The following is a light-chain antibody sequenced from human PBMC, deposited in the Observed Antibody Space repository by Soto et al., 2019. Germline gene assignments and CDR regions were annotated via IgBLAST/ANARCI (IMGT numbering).Light chain of an antibody. Sequence: DIRMTQSPSSLSASVGYRVTITCRASQAISNYLAWYQQKPGKVPKLLIYDASTLQSGVQSRFTGSGSGTVFTLTISSLQTEDVATEHCQNYNSATNTFGQWTRGEIK. CDR3: QNYNSATNT. V-gene: IGKV1-27*01. CDR1: QAISNY. CDR2: DAS. J-gene: IGKJ2*01.